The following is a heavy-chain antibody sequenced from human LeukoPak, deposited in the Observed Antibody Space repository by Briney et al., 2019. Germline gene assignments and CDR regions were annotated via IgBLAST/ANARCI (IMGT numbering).Heavy chain of an antibody. D-gene: IGHD2-2*01. V-gene: IGHV4-59*08. CDR1: GGSISSYY. J-gene: IGHJ5*02. CDR2: IHYSGST. CDR3: ARHPELGVVRDGFDP. Sequence: SETLSLTCTVSGGSISSYYWSWIRQAPGKGLEWIGYIHYSGSTHYNPSLKSRVTISVDTSKNQFSLKLSSVTAADTAVYYCARHPELGVVRDGFDPWGQGTLVTVSS.